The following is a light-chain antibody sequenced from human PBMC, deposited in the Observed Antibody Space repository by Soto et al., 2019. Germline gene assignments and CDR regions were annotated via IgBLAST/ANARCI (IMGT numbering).Light chain of an antibody. V-gene: IGKV3-20*01. CDR3: QQYGTSPPIT. CDR1: QSVSSNY. CDR2: GAS. Sequence: EIMLSQSAGTLSLSPGERATLSCRASQSVSSNYLAWYQQEPGQAPRLLIYGASSRATGIPDRFSGSGSGTDFTLTISRLEPEDFAVYYCQQYGTSPPITFGQGTRLEIK. J-gene: IGKJ5*01.